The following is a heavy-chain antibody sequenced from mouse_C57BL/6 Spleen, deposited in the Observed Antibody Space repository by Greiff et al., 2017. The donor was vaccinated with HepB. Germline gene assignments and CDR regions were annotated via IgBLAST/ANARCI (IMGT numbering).Heavy chain of an antibody. CDR1: GYTFTSYW. V-gene: IGHV1-52*01. J-gene: IGHJ2*01. D-gene: IGHD2-1*01. CDR3: ARFNYVNYFDY. CDR2: IDPSDSET. Sequence: VKLQQPGAELVRPGSSVKLSCKASGYTFTSYWMHWVKQRPIQGLEWIGNIDPSDSETHYNQKFKDKATLTVDKSSSTAYMQLSSLTSEDSAVYYCARFNYVNYFDYWGQGTTLTVSS.